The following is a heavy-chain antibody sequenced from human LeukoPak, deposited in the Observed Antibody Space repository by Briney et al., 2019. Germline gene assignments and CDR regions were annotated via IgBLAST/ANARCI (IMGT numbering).Heavy chain of an antibody. D-gene: IGHD5-18*01. J-gene: IGHJ6*03. CDR2: IYYSGST. V-gene: IGHV4-59*01. Sequence: PSETLSLTCTVSGGSISSYYWSWIRQPPGKGLEWIGYIYYSGSTNYNPSLKSRVTISVDTSKNQFSLKLSSVTAADTAVYYCARVRGYSYGFRSYYYYYYYMDVWGKGTTVTVSS. CDR1: GGSISSYY. CDR3: ARVRGYSYGFRSYYYYYYYMDV.